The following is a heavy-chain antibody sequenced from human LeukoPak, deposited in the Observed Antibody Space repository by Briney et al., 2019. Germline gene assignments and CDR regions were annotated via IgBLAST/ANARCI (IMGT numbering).Heavy chain of an antibody. CDR2: ISGSGGST. D-gene: IGHD5-18*01. CDR1: GFTFSGYA. Sequence: PGGSLRLSCAASGFTFSGYAMSWVRQAPGKGLEWVSAISGSGGSTYYADSVKGRFTISRGNSKNTLYLQMNSLRAEDTAVYYCAKDLGYSYGSYFDYWGQGTLVTVSS. V-gene: IGHV3-23*01. J-gene: IGHJ4*02. CDR3: AKDLGYSYGSYFDY.